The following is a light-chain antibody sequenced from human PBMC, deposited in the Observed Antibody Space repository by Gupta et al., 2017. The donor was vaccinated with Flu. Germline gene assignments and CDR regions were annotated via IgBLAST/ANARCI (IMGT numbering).Light chain of an antibody. CDR2: DAS. CDR3: QQHDNLPMFT. V-gene: IGKV1-33*01. CDR1: QDISNY. J-gene: IGKJ3*01. Sequence: DIQMTQSPSSLSASVGDRVTITCQASQDISNYLNWYQQKPGKAPKLLIYDASNLETGVPSRFSGSGYGTDFTFTISSRQPEDIAPYYCQQHDNLPMFTFGHGTKVDIK.